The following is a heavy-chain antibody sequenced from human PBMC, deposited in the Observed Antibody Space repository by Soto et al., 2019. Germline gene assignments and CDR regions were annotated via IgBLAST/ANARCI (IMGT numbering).Heavy chain of an antibody. Sequence: EVQLLESGGGLVQPGGSLRLSCAASGFTFSSYAMSWVRQAPGKGLEWVSAISGSGSSTYHADSVKGRFTISRDNSKNTLYLQMNSLRAEDTAVYYCAKELGYCSGGNCYSVGYFDYWGQGTLVTVSS. CDR3: AKELGYCSGGNCYSVGYFDY. D-gene: IGHD2-15*01. CDR2: ISGSGSST. V-gene: IGHV3-23*01. J-gene: IGHJ4*02. CDR1: GFTFSSYA.